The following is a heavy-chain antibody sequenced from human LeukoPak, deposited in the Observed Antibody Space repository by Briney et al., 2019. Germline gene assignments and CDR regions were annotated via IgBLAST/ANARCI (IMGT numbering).Heavy chain of an antibody. Sequence: GGSLRLSCAASGFTFSTYWKEWVRQAPGKGLVWVSRINGDGSSTRYADSVKGRFAISRDNAKNTLYLQMDSLRAEDTAKYYCARGTGSSHSLGHWGQGTLVTVSS. CDR2: INGDGSST. CDR1: GFTFSTYW. V-gene: IGHV3-74*01. CDR3: ARGTGSSHSLGH. D-gene: IGHD1-26*01. J-gene: IGHJ4*02.